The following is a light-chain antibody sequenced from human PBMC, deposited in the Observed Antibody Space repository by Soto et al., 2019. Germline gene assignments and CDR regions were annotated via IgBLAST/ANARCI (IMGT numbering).Light chain of an antibody. CDR1: QSVDTTF. V-gene: IGKV3-20*01. CDR3: QQYMSSVT. Sequence: EIVLTQSPGSLSLSPGQRATLSCRASQSVDTTFFAWYQKKPGQAPRLLIQGESKRATGIPDGFSGSGSWTDFTLIISRLEPEDFAVYYCQQYMSSVTFGQGTKVEIK. CDR2: GES. J-gene: IGKJ1*01.